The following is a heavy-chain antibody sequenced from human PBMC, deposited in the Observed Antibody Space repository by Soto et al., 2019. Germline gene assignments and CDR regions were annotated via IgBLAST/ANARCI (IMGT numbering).Heavy chain of an antibody. D-gene: IGHD5-18*01. CDR1: GGTFSSYT. CDR2: IIPILGIA. CDR3: ASSDTAMVPLDY. J-gene: IGHJ4*02. Sequence: SVKVSCKASGGTFSSYTISWVRQAPGQGLEWMGRIIPILGIANYAQKFQGRVTITADKSTSTAYMELSSLRSEDTAVYYCASSDTAMVPLDYWGQGTLVTVSS. V-gene: IGHV1-69*02.